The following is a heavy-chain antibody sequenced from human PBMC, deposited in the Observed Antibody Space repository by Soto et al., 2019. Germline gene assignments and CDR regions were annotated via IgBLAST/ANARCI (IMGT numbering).Heavy chain of an antibody. V-gene: IGHV3-7*03. Sequence: GGSLRHSCAASGLKFSDYWMSWVRQAPGKGLEWVGNIKHDTSEAHYADSVKGRFTITRDNIKNFLFLQMRDLRADDTASYYCARDGLLFSGPYRPSRFDYWGLGALVTVSS. J-gene: IGHJ4*02. D-gene: IGHD3-16*02. CDR3: ARDGLLFSGPYRPSRFDY. CDR1: GLKFSDYW. CDR2: IKHDTSEA.